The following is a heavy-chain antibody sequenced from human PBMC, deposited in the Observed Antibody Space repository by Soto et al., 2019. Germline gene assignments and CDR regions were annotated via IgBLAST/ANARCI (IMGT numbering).Heavy chain of an antibody. V-gene: IGHV3-48*02. D-gene: IGHD3-22*01. Sequence: GGSLRLSCAASGFTFSSYSMNWVRQAPGKGLEWVSYISSSSSTIYYADSVKGRFTISRDKAKNSLYLQMNSLSDEDTAVYYCARIGIVVPYGMDVWGQGTTVTVSS. J-gene: IGHJ6*02. CDR3: ARIGIVVPYGMDV. CDR2: ISSSSSTI. CDR1: GFTFSSYS.